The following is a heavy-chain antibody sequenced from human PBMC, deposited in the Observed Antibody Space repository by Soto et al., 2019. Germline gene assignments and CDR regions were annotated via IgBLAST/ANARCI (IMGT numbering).Heavy chain of an antibody. J-gene: IGHJ3*02. CDR2: ISSDGSKQ. V-gene: IGHV3-30*18. D-gene: IGHD3-3*01. CDR1: GFTLSDYG. CDR3: AKGHAPAIHSTFHI. Sequence: QVQLVESGGGVVQPGGSLRLSCEVSGFTLSDYGMHWVRQAPGKGLDWVGAISSDGSKQSYGDSVRGRFTFSRDNSKNMLYLQMNSLRGDDTAVYYCAKGHAPAIHSTFHIWVQGTMVTVSS.